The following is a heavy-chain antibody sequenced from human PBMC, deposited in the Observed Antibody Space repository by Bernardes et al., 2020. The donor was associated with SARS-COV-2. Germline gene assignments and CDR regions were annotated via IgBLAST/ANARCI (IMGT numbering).Heavy chain of an antibody. CDR1: GFSLTTSGVA. V-gene: IGHV2-5*02. D-gene: IGHD6-19*01. J-gene: IGHJ4*02. Sequence: SGPTLEKPTQTLTLTCTFPGFSLTTSGVAVGWIRQPPGKALEWLALIYWDDDKRYSPSLKSRLTITKDTSKNQVVLTMTNMDPVDTATYYCAHRRGGVAGTFSFDYWGQGTLVTVSS. CDR3: AHRRGGVAGTFSFDY. CDR2: IYWDDDK.